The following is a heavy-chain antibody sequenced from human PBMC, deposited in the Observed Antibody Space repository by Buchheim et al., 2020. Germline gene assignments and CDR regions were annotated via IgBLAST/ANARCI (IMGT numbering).Heavy chain of an antibody. CDR1: GFRFDSYA. Sequence: EVQLLESGGGLVQSGGSLKLSCAVSGFRFDSYAMTWVRQAPGKGLEWVSSISGSGTNTYYADSVEGRFTISRDNSKNTLYLQMNSLRAEDTAVYYCAKDPTSYSSSWPSDYWGQGTL. J-gene: IGHJ4*02. CDR3: AKDPTSYSSSWPSDY. V-gene: IGHV3-23*01. CDR2: ISGSGTNT. D-gene: IGHD6-13*01.